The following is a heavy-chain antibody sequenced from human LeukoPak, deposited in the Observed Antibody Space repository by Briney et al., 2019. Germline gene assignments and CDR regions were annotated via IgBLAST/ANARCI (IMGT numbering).Heavy chain of an antibody. CDR2: IWYDGSNK. CDR1: GFTFSSYG. Sequence: GGSLRLSCAASGFTFSSYGMHWVRQAPGKGLEWVAFIWYDGSNKYYADSVKGRFTISRDNSKNTLYLQMNSLRAEDTAVYYCARDAADYGDYGYYYYYGMDVWGQGTTVTVSS. V-gene: IGHV3-33*01. D-gene: IGHD4-17*01. J-gene: IGHJ6*02. CDR3: ARDAADYGDYGYYYYYGMDV.